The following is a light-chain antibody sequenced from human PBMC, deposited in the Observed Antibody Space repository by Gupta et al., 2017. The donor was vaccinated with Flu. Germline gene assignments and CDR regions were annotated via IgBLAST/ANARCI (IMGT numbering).Light chain of an antibody. CDR1: QSIRDW. CDR2: MAS. Sequence: PSTLTASVGDRVTITCRASQSIRDWLAWYQQKTGKAPNLLIYMASTLESGVPSRFSGSGYGTEFTLTISSLQPDDFATYYCQQYDTYLATFGQGTKLEIK. V-gene: IGKV1-5*03. J-gene: IGKJ2*01. CDR3: QQYDTYLAT.